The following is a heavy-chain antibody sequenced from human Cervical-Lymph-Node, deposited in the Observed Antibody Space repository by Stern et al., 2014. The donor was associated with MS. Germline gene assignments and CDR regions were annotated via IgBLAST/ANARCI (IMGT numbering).Heavy chain of an antibody. Sequence: EVQLVQSGGGLVQPGGSLRLSCLGSGFTFRDFYMSWVRQAPGKGLEWVANIEHDVKNYVDSVKGRFTISRDNAKNSLYLQMTSLRAEDTALYYCARDSVSCNGCAFDLWGQGTMVTVSS. V-gene: IGHV3-7*01. CDR2: IEHDVK. D-gene: IGHD2-8*01. CDR3: ARDSVSCNGCAFDL. J-gene: IGHJ3*01. CDR1: GFTFRDFY.